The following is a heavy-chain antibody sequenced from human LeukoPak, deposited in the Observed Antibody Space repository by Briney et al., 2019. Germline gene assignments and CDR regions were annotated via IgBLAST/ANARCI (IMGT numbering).Heavy chain of an antibody. CDR1: GFTFRSYW. V-gene: IGHV3-74*01. J-gene: IGHJ4*02. Sequence: PGGSLRLSCAASGFTFRSYWMHWVRQAPGKGLVWVSRSNSDGSSTTYADSVKGLFTVSRDNAKNTLYLQMNSLRAEDTAVYYCAREDFNDYYFDYWGQGTLVTVSS. D-gene: IGHD2-21*02. CDR3: AREDFNDYYFDY. CDR2: SNSDGSST.